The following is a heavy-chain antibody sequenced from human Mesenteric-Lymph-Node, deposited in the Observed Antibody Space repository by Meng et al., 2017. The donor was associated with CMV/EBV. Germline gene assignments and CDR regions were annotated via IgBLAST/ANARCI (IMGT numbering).Heavy chain of an antibody. CDR1: GGSINNHY. D-gene: IGHD3-10*01. CDR2: IYYSGTT. V-gene: IGHV4-59*11. J-gene: IGHJ4*02. CDR3: ARDESTMGRGVPDY. Sequence: SETLSLTCTVSGGSINNHYWSWIRQAPGKGLEWIGYIYYSGTTKYNPSLESRVTISVDMSKNQFSLKLSSVTAADTAVYYCARDESTMGRGVPDYWGQGTLVTVSS.